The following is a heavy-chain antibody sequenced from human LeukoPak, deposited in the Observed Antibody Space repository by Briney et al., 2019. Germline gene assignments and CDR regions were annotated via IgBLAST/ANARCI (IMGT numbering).Heavy chain of an antibody. CDR3: ARDWVEEYSSSAGY. CDR1: GFTFSDYD. J-gene: IGHJ4*02. V-gene: IGHV3-11*01. Sequence: PGGSLRLSCAASGFTFSDYDMSWIRQAPGKGLEWVSYISSSGSTIYYADSVKGRFTISRDNAKNSLYLQMNSLRAEDTAVYYCARDWVEEYSSSAGYWGQGTLVTVSS. CDR2: ISSSGSTI. D-gene: IGHD6-6*01.